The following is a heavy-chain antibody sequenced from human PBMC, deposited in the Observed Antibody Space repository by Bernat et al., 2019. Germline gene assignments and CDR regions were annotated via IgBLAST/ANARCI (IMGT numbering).Heavy chain of an antibody. Sequence: QVQLQESGPGLVKPSQTLSLTCTVSGGSISRGGYYWSWIRQHPGKGLEWIGYIYYSGSTYYNPSLKSRVTISVDTSKNQFSLKLSSVTAADTAVYYCASTSRLGKGWFDPWGQGTLVTVSS. V-gene: IGHV4-31*03. CDR2: IYYSGST. CDR3: ASTSRLGKGWFDP. D-gene: IGHD6-19*01. CDR1: GGSISRGGYY. J-gene: IGHJ5*02.